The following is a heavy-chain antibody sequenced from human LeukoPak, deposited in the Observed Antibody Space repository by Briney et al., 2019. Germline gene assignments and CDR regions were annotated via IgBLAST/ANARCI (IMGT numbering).Heavy chain of an antibody. J-gene: IGHJ4*02. V-gene: IGHV3-11*04. CDR2: ISGSGSTI. CDR1: GFTFSDYY. Sequence: GGSLRLSCAASGFTFSDYYMSWIRQASGKGLEWVSYISGSGSTIYYSDSVKGRFTLSRDNAKNSLYLQMNRLRVEDTAVYFCAREDYYYASGFWGQGTLVTVSS. CDR3: AREDYYYASGF. D-gene: IGHD3-10*01.